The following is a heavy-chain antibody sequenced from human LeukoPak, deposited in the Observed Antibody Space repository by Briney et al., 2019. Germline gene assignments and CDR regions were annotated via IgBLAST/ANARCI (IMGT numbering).Heavy chain of an antibody. V-gene: IGHV4-39*01. D-gene: IGHD3-22*01. J-gene: IGHJ4*02. CDR2: IYYSGST. CDR1: GGSISSSSYY. CDR3: ARGYYYDSSGYYFLLGYFDY. Sequence: SETLSLTSTVSGGSISSSSYYWGWIRQPPGKGLEWIGSIYYSGSTYYNPSLKSRVTISVDTSKNQFSLKLSSVTAADTAVYYCARGYYYDSSGYYFLLGYFDYWGQGTLVTVSS.